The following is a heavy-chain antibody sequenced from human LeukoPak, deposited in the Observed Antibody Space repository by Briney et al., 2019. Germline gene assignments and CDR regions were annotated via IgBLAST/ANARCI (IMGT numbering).Heavy chain of an antibody. CDR3: VRDQGGAVSY. CDR1: GFTFSSYE. CDR2: ISSSGSTI. D-gene: IGHD3-16*01. V-gene: IGHV3-48*03. Sequence: GGSLRLSCAASGFTFSSYEMNWVRQAPGKGLEWVSYISSSGSTIYYADSVKGRFIISRDNAKNSMFLLMNSLRAEDTAVYYCVRDQGGAVSYWGQGTLVTVSS. J-gene: IGHJ4*02.